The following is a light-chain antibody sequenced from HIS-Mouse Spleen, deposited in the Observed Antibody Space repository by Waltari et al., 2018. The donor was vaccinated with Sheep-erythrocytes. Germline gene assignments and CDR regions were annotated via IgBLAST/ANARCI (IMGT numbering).Light chain of an antibody. CDR2: DVT. CDR1: SSHVGSYNY. Sequence: QSALTQPASVSGSPGQSITISCTGTSSHVGSYNYVSWYQQHPGKAPKLMIYDVTKRPSGVPDRFSGSKSGNTASLTISGLQAEDEADYYCCSYAGSYNHVFATGTKVTVL. J-gene: IGLJ1*01. V-gene: IGLV2-11*01. CDR3: CSYAGSYNHV.